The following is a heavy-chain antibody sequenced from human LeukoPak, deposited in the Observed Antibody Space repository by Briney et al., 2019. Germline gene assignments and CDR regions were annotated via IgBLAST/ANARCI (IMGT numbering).Heavy chain of an antibody. CDR3: AKKSAMGWFDP. Sequence: RPGGSLRLSCAASGFTFSSYWMSWVRQAPGKGLEWVSVITGSGGSTDYADSVKGRFTISRDNAKNTLHLQMKSLRAEDTAVYYCAKKSAMGWFDPWGQGTLVTVSS. J-gene: IGHJ5*02. D-gene: IGHD2-2*01. V-gene: IGHV3-23*01. CDR2: ITGSGGST. CDR1: GFTFSSYW.